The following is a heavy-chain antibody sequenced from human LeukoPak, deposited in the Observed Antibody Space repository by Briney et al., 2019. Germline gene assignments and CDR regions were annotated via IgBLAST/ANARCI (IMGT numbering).Heavy chain of an antibody. CDR3: ARDRGYFDTSGYLDALDI. V-gene: IGHV3-53*01. CDR2: IYSGGST. CDR1: GFTVSSNY. D-gene: IGHD3-22*01. J-gene: IGHJ3*02. Sequence: GGSLRLSCAASGFTVSSNYMSWVRQAPGKGLEWVSVIYSGGSTDYADSVKGRFTISRDNSKNTLYLQMNSLKAEDTAVYYCARDRGYFDTSGYLDALDIWGQGTMVTVSS.